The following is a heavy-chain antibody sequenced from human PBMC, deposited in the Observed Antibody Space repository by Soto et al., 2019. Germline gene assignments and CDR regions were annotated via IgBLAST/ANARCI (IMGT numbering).Heavy chain of an antibody. V-gene: IGHV3-72*01. CDR2: ARNDPSARTT. J-gene: IGHJ4*02. CDR3: PSSRPGEIFHY. D-gene: IGHD3-10*01. Sequence: EMQLVESGGGLVQPGGPLRLTCVASGLSFSDYHMDWVRQAPGKGLEWIGRARNDPSARTTEHAASVRGRFTSSRDDSKTSLYLQMTGLKIEDTAMYYCPSSRPGEIFHYWAREPWSPSPQ. CDR1: GLSFSDYH.